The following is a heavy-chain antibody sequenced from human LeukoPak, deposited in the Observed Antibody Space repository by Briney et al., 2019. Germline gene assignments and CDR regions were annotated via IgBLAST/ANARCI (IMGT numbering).Heavy chain of an antibody. J-gene: IGHJ4*02. CDR1: RFAFSNYG. CDR2: IWYDGSDK. Sequence: GGSLRLSCAASRFAFSNYGMHWVRQAPGKGLEWVAVIWYDGSDKYYADSVKGRFTISRDNSKNTLYLQVNSLRAEDTAVYYCAKGDIVVVPTAINWGQGTLVTVSS. CDR3: AKGDIVVVPTAIN. V-gene: IGHV3-33*06. D-gene: IGHD2-2*01.